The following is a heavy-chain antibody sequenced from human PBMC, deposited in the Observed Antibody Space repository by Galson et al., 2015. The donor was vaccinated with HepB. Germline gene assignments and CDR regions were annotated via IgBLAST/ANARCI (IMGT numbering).Heavy chain of an antibody. CDR3: ARDDETNWGSPNWYFDL. J-gene: IGHJ2*01. D-gene: IGHD7-27*01. CDR2: ISYSGSI. V-gene: IGHV4-31*03. Sequence: LSLTCTVSGGSISSGGYYWNWIRQHPGKGLEWIGFISYSGSIFYNPSLKSRVTMSVDTSKNQFSLKLSSVTAADTAVYYCARDDETNWGSPNWYFDLWGRGTLVTVSS. CDR1: GGSISSGGYY.